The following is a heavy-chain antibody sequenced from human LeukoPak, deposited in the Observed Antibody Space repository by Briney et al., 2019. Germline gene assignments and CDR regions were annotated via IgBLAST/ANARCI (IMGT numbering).Heavy chain of an antibody. V-gene: IGHV4-38-2*02. Sequence: SETLSLTCTVSGYSISRGYHWGWVRQPPGKGLEWIGSVHQSGITYYNPSLKSRLTISADTSKSQFSLKLDSVTAADTAVYYCARGNFNPDYWSQGTLVTVSS. CDR1: GYSISRGYH. CDR2: VHQSGIT. CDR3: ARGNFNPDY. D-gene: IGHD1-14*01. J-gene: IGHJ4*02.